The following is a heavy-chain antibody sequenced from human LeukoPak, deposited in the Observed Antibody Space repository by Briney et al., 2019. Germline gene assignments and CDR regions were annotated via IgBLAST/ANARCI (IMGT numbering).Heavy chain of an antibody. J-gene: IGHJ6*03. D-gene: IGHD6-13*01. V-gene: IGHV3-53*01. CDR3: TRGHSTSWHGYYMDV. CDR1: GFTVSSNY. Sequence: PGGSLRLSCAASGFTVSSNYMSWVRQAPGKGLEWVSVIYSGGSTYYADSVKGRFTISRDNSKNTLYLQMNSLRAEDTAVYYCTRGHSTSWHGYYMDVWGKGTTVTVSS. CDR2: IYSGGST.